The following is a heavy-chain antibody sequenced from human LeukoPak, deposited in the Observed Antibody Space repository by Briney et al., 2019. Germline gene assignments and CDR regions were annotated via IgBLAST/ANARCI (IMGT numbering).Heavy chain of an antibody. D-gene: IGHD6-25*01. V-gene: IGHV1-2*02. CDR3: AKIGQRLVPGGDFDY. J-gene: IGHJ4*02. CDR1: GYTFTGYY. CDR2: INPNSGGT. Sequence: GASVKVSCKASGYTFTGYYMHWVRQAPGQGLEWMGWINPNSGGTNYAQKFQGRVTMTRDTSITSAYMELSSLRSDDTAIYYCAKIGQRLVPGGDFDYWGQGTLVTVSS.